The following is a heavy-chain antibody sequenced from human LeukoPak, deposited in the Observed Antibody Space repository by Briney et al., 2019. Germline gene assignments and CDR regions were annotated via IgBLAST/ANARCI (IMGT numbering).Heavy chain of an antibody. CDR3: AKNQESDGYNPPYYFDY. CDR1: GFTFSSYS. CDR2: ISSSSSYI. D-gene: IGHD5-24*01. V-gene: IGHV3-21*04. J-gene: IGHJ4*02. Sequence: PGGSLRLSCAASGFTFSSYSMNWVRQAPGKGLEWVSSISSSSSYIYYADSVKGRFTISRDNAKNSLYLQMNSLRAEDTAVYYCAKNQESDGYNPPYYFDYWGQGTLVTVSS.